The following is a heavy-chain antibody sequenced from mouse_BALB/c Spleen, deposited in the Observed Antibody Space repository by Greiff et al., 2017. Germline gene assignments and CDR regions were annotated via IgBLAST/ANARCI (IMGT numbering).Heavy chain of an antibody. J-gene: IGHJ2*01. CDR2: INSNGGST. V-gene: IGHV5-6-3*01. Sequence: EVKLVESGGGLVQPGGSLKLSCAASGFTFSSYGMSWVRQTPDKRLELVATINSNGGSTYYPDSVKGRFTISRDNAKNTLYLQMSSLKSEDTAMYYCARELRYYDYDVGYFDYWGQGTTLTVSS. CDR3: ARELRYYDYDVGYFDY. D-gene: IGHD2-4*01. CDR1: GFTFSSYG.